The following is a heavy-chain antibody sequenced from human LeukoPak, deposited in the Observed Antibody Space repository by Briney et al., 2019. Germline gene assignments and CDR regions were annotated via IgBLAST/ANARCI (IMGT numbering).Heavy chain of an antibody. Sequence: ASVKVSCKASGGTVSTYAINWVRQAPGQGLEWMGRIIPIVGIVDYAQKFQGRVTITADKSTSYMELSSLRSEDTAVYYCARFGGLGLEGHYFGMDVWGQGITVTVSS. CDR3: ARFGGLGLEGHYFGMDV. CDR1: GGTVSTYA. CDR2: IIPIVGIV. J-gene: IGHJ6*02. V-gene: IGHV1-69*04. D-gene: IGHD3-16*01.